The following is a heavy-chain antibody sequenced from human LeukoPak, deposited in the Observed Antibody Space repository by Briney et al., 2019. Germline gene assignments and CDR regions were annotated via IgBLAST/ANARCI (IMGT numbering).Heavy chain of an antibody. V-gene: IGHV1-69*13. CDR1: GGTFSSYA. CDR2: IIPIFGTP. D-gene: IGHD6-13*01. CDR3: ARDEQDSSSWYARWFDP. Sequence: SVKVSCKASGGTFSSYAISWVRQAPGQRLEWMGGIIPIFGTPHYAQTFQGRVTITADESTSTAYMELSSLRSEDTAVYYCARDEQDSSSWYARWFDPWGQGTLVTVSS. J-gene: IGHJ5*02.